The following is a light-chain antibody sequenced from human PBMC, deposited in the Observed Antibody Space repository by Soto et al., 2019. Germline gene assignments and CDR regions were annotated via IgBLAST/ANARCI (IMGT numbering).Light chain of an antibody. Sequence: DIQMTQSPSTLSAYVGDRVTITCRASQTIDKWLAWYQQKPGKAPKLLIYDASRLESGVPSRFSGSGSGTDFTLTIPCLQPDDFATYYCQPFYTFFWTFGPGTRVEIK. J-gene: IGKJ1*01. CDR3: QPFYTFFWT. V-gene: IGKV1-5*01. CDR1: QTIDKW. CDR2: DAS.